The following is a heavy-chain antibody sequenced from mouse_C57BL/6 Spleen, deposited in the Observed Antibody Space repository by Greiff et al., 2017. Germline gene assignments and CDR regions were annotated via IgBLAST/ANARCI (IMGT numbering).Heavy chain of an antibody. V-gene: IGHV1-52*01. CDR3: ARPAGPAWFAY. CDR1: GYTFTSYW. CDR2: IDPSDSET. D-gene: IGHD1-2*01. Sequence: QVQLQQSGAELVRPGSSVKLSCKASGYTFTSYWMHWVKQRPIQGLEWIGNIDPSDSETHYNQKFKDKATLTVDKSSSTAYMQLSSLTSEDSAVYYCARPAGPAWFAYWGQGTLVTVSA. J-gene: IGHJ3*01.